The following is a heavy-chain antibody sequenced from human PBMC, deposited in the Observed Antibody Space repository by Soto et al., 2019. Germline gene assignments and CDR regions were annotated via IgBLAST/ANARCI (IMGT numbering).Heavy chain of an antibody. CDR1: GYSFTNYY. CDR2: INPFGGDT. Sequence: ASVKVSCKASGYSFTNYYTHWVRQAPGQGLEWMGIINPFGGDTNYAQKFQGRLTMTRDTSTSIVYMELSSPRSEDTAIYYCARSPTPKSFFDYWGQGTLVTVSS. J-gene: IGHJ4*02. D-gene: IGHD4-4*01. CDR3: ARSPTPKSFFDY. V-gene: IGHV1-46*01.